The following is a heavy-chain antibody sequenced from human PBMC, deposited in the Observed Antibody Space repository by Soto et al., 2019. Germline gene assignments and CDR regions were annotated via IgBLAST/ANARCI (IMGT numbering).Heavy chain of an antibody. D-gene: IGHD3-22*01. V-gene: IGHV4-39*01. J-gene: IGHJ4*02. CDR1: GGSISSSSYY. CDR2: IYYSGST. CDR3: ARHYYESSGYYWPFDY. Sequence: PSETLSLTCTVSGGSISSSSYYWGWIRQPPGKGLEWIGSIYYSGSTYYNPSLKSRVTISVDTSKNQFSLKLSSVTAADTAVYYCARHYYESSGYYWPFDYWGQGTLVSVSA.